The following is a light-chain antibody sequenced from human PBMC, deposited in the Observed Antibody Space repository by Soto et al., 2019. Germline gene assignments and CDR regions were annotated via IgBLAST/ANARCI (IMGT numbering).Light chain of an antibody. V-gene: IGKV1-39*01. J-gene: IGKJ1*01. CDR2: AAS. CDR1: QSISSY. Sequence: DIQMTQSPSSLSASVGDRVTITCRASQSISSYLNWYQQKPGKAPKLLIYAASSLQSGVPSRFSGSESATDFTLNISSLQPEDFATYYGQQSYSTPRTFGKGTKVEIK. CDR3: QQSYSTPRT.